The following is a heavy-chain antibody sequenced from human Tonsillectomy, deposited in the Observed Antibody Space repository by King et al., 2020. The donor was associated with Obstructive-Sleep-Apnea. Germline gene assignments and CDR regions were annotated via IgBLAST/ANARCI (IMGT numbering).Heavy chain of an antibody. Sequence: VQLVESGGGLVQPGGSLRLSCAASGFTVSSNYMSWVRQAPGKGLEWVSVIYSGGSTYYADSVKGRFTISRHNSTNTLYLQMNSLRAEDTAVYYCARDAPPSGYSSSWYYDAFDIWGQGTMVTVSS. CDR3: ARDAPPSGYSSSWYYDAFDI. CDR2: IYSGGST. J-gene: IGHJ3*02. V-gene: IGHV3-53*04. CDR1: GFTVSSNY. D-gene: IGHD6-13*01.